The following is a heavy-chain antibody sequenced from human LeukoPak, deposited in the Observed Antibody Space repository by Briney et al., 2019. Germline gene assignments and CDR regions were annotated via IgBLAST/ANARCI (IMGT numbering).Heavy chain of an antibody. CDR2: KNPNSGNT. Sequence: GASVKVSCKASGYTFTSYDINWVRQATGQGLEWVGWKNPNSGNTGYAQKFQGRVTMTRNTSISTAYMELSSLRSEDTAVYYCARGRDLGGYVDYWGQGTLVTVSS. CDR1: GYTFTSYD. V-gene: IGHV1-8*01. D-gene: IGHD2-15*01. J-gene: IGHJ4*02. CDR3: ARGRDLGGYVDY.